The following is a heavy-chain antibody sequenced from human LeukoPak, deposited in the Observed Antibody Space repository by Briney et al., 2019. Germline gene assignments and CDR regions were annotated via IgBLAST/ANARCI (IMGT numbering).Heavy chain of an antibody. J-gene: IGHJ4*02. Sequence: GESLRLSCAASGFTFSSYVMHWVRQAPGKGLEWVAFISSDGSNKYYADSVKGRFTISRDNPKNTLYLQMNSLRADDTAVYHCARDLTGTGDYWGQGTLVTVSS. CDR3: ARDLTGTGDY. CDR1: GFTFSSYV. D-gene: IGHD1-1*01. V-gene: IGHV3-30-3*01. CDR2: ISSDGSNK.